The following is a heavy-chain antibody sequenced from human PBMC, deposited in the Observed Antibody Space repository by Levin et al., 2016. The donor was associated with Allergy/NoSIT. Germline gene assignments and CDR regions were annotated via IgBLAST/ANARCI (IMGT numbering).Heavy chain of an antibody. V-gene: IGHV4-34*01. D-gene: IGHD3-10*01. Sequence: WIRQPPGKGLEWIGEINHSGSTNYNPSLKSRVTISVDTSKNQFSLKLSSVTAADTAVYYCASNMVRGVSGDYYGMDVWGQGTTVTVSS. CDR2: INHSGST. CDR3: ASNMVRGVSGDYYGMDV. J-gene: IGHJ6*02.